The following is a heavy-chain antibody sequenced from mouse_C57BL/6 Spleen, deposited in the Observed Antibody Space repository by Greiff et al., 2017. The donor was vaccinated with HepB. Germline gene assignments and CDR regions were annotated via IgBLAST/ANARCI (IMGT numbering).Heavy chain of an antibody. Sequence: VKLMESGAELVKPGASVKMSCKASGYTFTSYWITWVKQRPGQGLEWIGDIYPGSGSTNYNEKFKSKATLTVDTSSSTAYMQLSSLTSEDSAVYYCARLGGYDGDYYAMDYWGQGTSVTVSS. V-gene: IGHV1-55*01. CDR2: IYPGSGST. D-gene: IGHD2-2*01. CDR1: GYTFTSYW. J-gene: IGHJ4*01. CDR3: ARLGGYDGDYYAMDY.